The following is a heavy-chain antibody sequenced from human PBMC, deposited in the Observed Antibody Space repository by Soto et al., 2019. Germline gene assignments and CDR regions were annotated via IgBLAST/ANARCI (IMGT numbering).Heavy chain of an antibody. D-gene: IGHD6-13*01. V-gene: IGHV1-18*04. CDR2: ISAYNGNT. CDR1: GYTFTSYG. CDR3: AREHSSSWSNWFDP. Sequence: ASVKVSCKASGYTFTSYGISWVRQAPGQGLEWMGWISAYNGNTNYAQKLRGRVTMTTDTSTSTAYMELRSLRSDDTAVYYCAREHSSSWSNWFDPWGQGTLVTVSS. J-gene: IGHJ5*02.